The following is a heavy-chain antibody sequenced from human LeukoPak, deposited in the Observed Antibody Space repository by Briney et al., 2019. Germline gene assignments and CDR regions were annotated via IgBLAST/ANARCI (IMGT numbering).Heavy chain of an antibody. V-gene: IGHV3-30-3*01. J-gene: IGHJ4*02. CDR2: ISYDGSNK. D-gene: IGHD6-19*01. CDR1: GFTFSSYA. CDR3: ATAAVAGTPLAY. Sequence: GRSLRFSCAASGFTFSSYAMHWVRQAPGKGLEWVAVISYDGSNKYYADSVKGRFTISRDNSKNTLYLQMNSLRAEDTAGYYWATAAVAGTPLAYGGQGPLSTVSP.